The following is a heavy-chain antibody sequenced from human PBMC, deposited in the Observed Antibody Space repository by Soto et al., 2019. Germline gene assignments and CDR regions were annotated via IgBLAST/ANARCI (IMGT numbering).Heavy chain of an antibody. CDR2: INYSGST. J-gene: IGHJ5*01. V-gene: IGHV4-39*07. Sequence: SETLSLTCTVSGGSISSGDYYWSWIRQPPGKGLEWIGEINYSGSTNYSPSLKSRVTISLDTSKNQFSLTLSAVTAADTAMYYCSTRAYDTNGYYRFDPWGQGTLVTVSS. CDR3: STRAYDTNGYYRFDP. D-gene: IGHD3-22*01. CDR1: GGSISSGDYY.